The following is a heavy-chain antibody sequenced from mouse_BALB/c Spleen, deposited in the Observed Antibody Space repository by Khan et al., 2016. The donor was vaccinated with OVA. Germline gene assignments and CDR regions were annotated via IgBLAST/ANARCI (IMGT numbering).Heavy chain of an antibody. CDR1: GYTFTDYA. J-gene: IGHJ2*01. D-gene: IGHD2-3*01. CDR3: TRPAYDGYYDY. V-gene: IGHV1S137*01. CDR2: ISTYSGNT. Sequence: QVRLQQSGAELVRPGVSVKISCKGSGYTFTDYAMHWVKQSPAKSLEWIGLISTYSGNTNYKQKFKGKATMTADKSSSTAYMELARLTSEDSAIHYCTRPAYDGYYDYWGQGTTLPVSS.